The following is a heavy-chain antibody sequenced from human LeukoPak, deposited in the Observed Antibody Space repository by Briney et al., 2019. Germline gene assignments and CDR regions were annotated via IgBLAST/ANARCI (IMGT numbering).Heavy chain of an antibody. V-gene: IGHV1-2*02. CDR1: GYTFTGYY. CDR2: INPNSGGT. CDR3: ARDGVYIAVEAVADY. Sequence: GASVKVSCKASGYTFTGYYMHWVRQAPGQGLEWMGWINPNSGGTNYAQKFQGRVTMTRDTSISTAYMGLSRLRSDDTAVYYCARDGVYIAVEAVADYWGQGTLVTVSP. D-gene: IGHD6-19*01. J-gene: IGHJ4*02.